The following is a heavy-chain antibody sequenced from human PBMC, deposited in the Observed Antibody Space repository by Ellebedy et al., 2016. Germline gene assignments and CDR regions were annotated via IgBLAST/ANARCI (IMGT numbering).Heavy chain of an antibody. V-gene: IGHV4-39*01. CDR3: VRQWDHYDSSGYYRGVEEGKYGMDV. CDR2: VYYSGST. CDR1: GGSISSGSYY. D-gene: IGHD3-22*01. J-gene: IGHJ6*02. Sequence: SETLSLTCNVSGGSISSGSYYWGWVRQPPGKGLEWIGSVYYSGSTYYNPSIKRGATTSVDTSKNQFLLRLSSVTAADTAVYYCVRQWDHYDSSGYYRGVEEGKYGMDVWGQGTTVTVSS.